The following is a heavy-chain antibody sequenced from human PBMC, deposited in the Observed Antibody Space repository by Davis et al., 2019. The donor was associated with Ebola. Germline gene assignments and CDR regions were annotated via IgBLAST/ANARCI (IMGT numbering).Heavy chain of an antibody. J-gene: IGHJ6*03. CDR2: ISSSSSYI. V-gene: IGHV3-21*01. Sequence: GESLKISCAASGFTFSSYSMNWVRQAPGKGLEWVSSISSSSSYIYYADSVKGRFTISRDNAKNSLYLQMNSLRAEDTAVYYCAREEQLGGLYYYYYMDVWGKGTTVTVSS. D-gene: IGHD6-6*01. CDR1: GFTFSSYS. CDR3: AREEQLGGLYYYYYMDV.